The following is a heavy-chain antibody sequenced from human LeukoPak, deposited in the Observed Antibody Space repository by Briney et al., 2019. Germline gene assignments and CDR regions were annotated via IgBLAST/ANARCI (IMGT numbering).Heavy chain of an antibody. CDR3: AKDIILVPSVGGYYFDY. CDR1: GFSFSNYA. V-gene: IGHV3-23*01. Sequence: GGSLRLSCAASGFSFSNYAMSCVRQAPGKRMEWVSGIIGSGGSPSFADSVKGRPTISRDHSKNSLYLQTNSLRAENTAVYFCAKDIILVPSVGGYYFDYWGQGTLVTVSS. J-gene: IGHJ4*02. D-gene: IGHD3-16*01. CDR2: IIGSGGSP.